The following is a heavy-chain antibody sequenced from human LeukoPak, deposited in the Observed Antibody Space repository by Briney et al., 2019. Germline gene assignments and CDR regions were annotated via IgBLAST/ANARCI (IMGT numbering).Heavy chain of an antibody. Sequence: GGSLRLSCAASGFTFSDYYMSWIRQAPGKGLEWVSYISSSSSYIYYSDSVKGRFTISRDNAKTSLYLQMNSLRADDTGVYYCARAGDVYDSSFDYWGQGTLVTVSS. V-gene: IGHV3-11*06. CDR3: ARAGDVYDSSFDY. J-gene: IGHJ4*02. CDR1: GFTFSDYY. D-gene: IGHD5/OR15-5a*01. CDR2: ISSSSSYI.